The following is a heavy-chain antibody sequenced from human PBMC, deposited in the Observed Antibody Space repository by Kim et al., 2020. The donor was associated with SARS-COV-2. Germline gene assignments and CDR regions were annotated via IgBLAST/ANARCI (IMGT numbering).Heavy chain of an antibody. D-gene: IGHD6-19*01. Sequence: GGSLRLSCAASGFTFSDYYMSWIRQAPGKGLEWVSYISSSSYTNYADSVKGRFTISRDNAKNSLYLQMNSLRAEDTAVYYCARGPGYSSGWPYDYWGQGTLVTVSS. CDR3: ARGPGYSSGWPYDY. CDR1: GFTFSDYY. CDR2: ISSSSYT. J-gene: IGHJ4*02. V-gene: IGHV3-11*06.